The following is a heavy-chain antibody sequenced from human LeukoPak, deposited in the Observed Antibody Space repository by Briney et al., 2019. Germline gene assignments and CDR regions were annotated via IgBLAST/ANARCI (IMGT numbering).Heavy chain of an antibody. J-gene: IGHJ4*02. CDR1: GGSFSGHY. CDR3: ARGQTQLWFNY. CDR2: SIHSGST. D-gene: IGHD5-18*01. Sequence: PSGTLSLTCGVYGGSFSGHYWSWIRQPPGKGLEWIGESIHSGSTNYNPSLESRVTISLDKPKNQFSLKLSSVTAADTAVYYCARGQTQLWFNYWGQGTLVTVSS. V-gene: IGHV4-34*01.